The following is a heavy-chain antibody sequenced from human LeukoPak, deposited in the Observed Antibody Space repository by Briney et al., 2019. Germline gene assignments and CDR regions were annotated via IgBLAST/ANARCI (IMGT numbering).Heavy chain of an antibody. V-gene: IGHV4-59*01. CDR3: AREDPQTTVPEGMDV. D-gene: IGHD4-17*01. Sequence: SETLSLTFTVSGGSISYYYWSWIRPSPGKGREWIGYIYYSGTTNYNPSLKSRVTISVDTSKNQFSLQLRSVTAADTAVYYCAREDPQTTVPEGMDVWGQGTTVTVSS. CDR1: GGSISYYY. J-gene: IGHJ6*02. CDR2: IYYSGTT.